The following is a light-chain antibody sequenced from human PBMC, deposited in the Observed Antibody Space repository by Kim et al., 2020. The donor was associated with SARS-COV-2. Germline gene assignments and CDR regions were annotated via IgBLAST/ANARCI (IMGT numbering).Light chain of an antibody. J-gene: IGLJ2*01. CDR1: STNIGNNY. Sequence: QSVLTQPPSVSAAPGQKVTISCSGSSTNIGNNYVSCYQQLPGTAPKLLIYDNDKRPSGVPDRCSGSKSGTSATLGITGIQPGDEADYYCGTWDSSLSAAVFGGGTQLTVL. CDR3: GTWDSSLSAAV. CDR2: DND. V-gene: IGLV1-51*01.